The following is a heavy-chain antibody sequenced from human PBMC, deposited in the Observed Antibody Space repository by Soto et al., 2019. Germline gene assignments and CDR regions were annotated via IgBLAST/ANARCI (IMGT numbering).Heavy chain of an antibody. CDR1: GYTFTSYH. CDR2: INPSGGST. V-gene: IGHV1-46*01. Sequence: ASVKVSCKASGYTFTSYHMHWVRQAPGQGLEWMGIINPSGGSTSYAQKFQGRVTMTRDTSTSTVYMELSSLRSEDTAVYYCARGGYSGYDFPYFDYWGQGTLVTSPQ. J-gene: IGHJ4*02. CDR3: ARGGYSGYDFPYFDY. D-gene: IGHD5-12*01.